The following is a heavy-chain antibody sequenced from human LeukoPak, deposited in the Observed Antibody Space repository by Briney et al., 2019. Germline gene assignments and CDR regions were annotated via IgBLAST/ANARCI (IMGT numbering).Heavy chain of an antibody. CDR3: ASESRYYYGMDV. J-gene: IGHJ6*02. CDR1: GGTFSSYA. Sequence: ASVKVSCKASGGTFSSYAISWVRQAPGQGLEWMGGIIPIFGTANYAQKFQGRVTITADESTSTAYMELSSLRSEDTAVYYCASESRYYYGMDVWGQGTTVTVSS. D-gene: IGHD3-10*01. V-gene: IGHV1-69*13. CDR2: IIPIFGTA.